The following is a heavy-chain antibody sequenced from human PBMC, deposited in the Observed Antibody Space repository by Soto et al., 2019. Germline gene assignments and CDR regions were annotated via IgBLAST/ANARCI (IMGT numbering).Heavy chain of an antibody. CDR1: GGSISSGDYY. CDR3: ARSPYFGYSSSWPFDY. V-gene: IGHV4-30-4*01. CDR2: IYYSGST. J-gene: IGHJ4*02. Sequence: SETLSLTCTVSGGSISSGDYYWSWIRQPPGKGLEWIGYIYYSGSTYYNPSLKSRVTISVDTSKNQFSLKLSSVTAADTAVYYCARSPYFGYSSSWPFDYWGQGTLVTVSS. D-gene: IGHD6-13*01.